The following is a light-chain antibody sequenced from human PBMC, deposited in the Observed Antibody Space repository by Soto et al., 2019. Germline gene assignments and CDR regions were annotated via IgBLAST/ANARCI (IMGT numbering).Light chain of an antibody. Sequence: AIHLTQSPSSLSASVGDRVSITCRASQGISSALAWYQHKPGKAPKILIYDASSLQSGVPSRFSGSESGTECTLTISSLQPADFATYYCQQLKTYPFTFGQGTRLEIK. CDR3: QQLKTYPFT. CDR1: QGISSA. CDR2: DAS. V-gene: IGKV1-13*02. J-gene: IGKJ5*01.